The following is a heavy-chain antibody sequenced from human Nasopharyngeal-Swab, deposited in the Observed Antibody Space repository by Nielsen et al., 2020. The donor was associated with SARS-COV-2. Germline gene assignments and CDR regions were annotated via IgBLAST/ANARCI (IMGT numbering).Heavy chain of an antibody. CDR1: GGTFSSYA. CDR3: ARGVPGGLYSSSWYESGGRHYYGMDV. CDR2: IIPIFGTA. J-gene: IGHJ6*02. Sequence: SVKVSCKASGGTFSSYAISWVRQAPGQGLEWMGGIIPIFGTANYAQKFQGRVTITADESTSTAYMELSSLRSEDTAVYYCARGVPGGLYSSSWYESGGRHYYGMDVWGQGTTVTVSS. D-gene: IGHD6-13*01. V-gene: IGHV1-69*13.